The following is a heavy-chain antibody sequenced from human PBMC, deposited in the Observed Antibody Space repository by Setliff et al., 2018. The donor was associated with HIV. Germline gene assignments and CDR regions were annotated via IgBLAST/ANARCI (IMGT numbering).Heavy chain of an antibody. Sequence: SETLSLTCSVSGVSMTNNYWTWIRQSPGKGLEWIGCVHYSGNTRYNPSLKSRVTISVDTSKNKFSLKLSSVTAADTAVYYCASEKVAWTVSDSFFEFWGQGVPVTVSS. CDR1: GVSMTNNY. CDR3: ASEKVAWTVSDSFFEF. CDR2: VHYSGNT. D-gene: IGHD2-15*01. V-gene: IGHV4-59*01. J-gene: IGHJ4*02.